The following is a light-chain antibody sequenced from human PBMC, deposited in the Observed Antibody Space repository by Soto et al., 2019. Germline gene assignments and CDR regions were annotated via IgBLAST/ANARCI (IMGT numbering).Light chain of an antibody. CDR3: QQSFNTPGLT. V-gene: IGKV1-39*01. CDR2: AAS. J-gene: IGKJ4*01. CDR1: QSISTY. Sequence: DIQMTQSPSSLSASVGDRVTITCRTSQSISTYLNWYQQKPGKAPKLLIYAASTLQSGVPSRLSGSGSGTDFTLTIYSLQPEDFATYYCQQSFNTPGLTFGGGTKVEIK.